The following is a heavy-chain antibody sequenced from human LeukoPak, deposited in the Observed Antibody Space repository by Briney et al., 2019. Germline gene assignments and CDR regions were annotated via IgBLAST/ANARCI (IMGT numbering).Heavy chain of an antibody. CDR2: IYTSGST. Sequence: SETLSLTCTVSGGSISSYYWSWIRQPAGKGLEWIGRIYTSGSTNYNPSLKSRATMSVDTSKNQFSLKLSSVTAADTAVYYCARARGEQWLVRNAFDIWGQGTMVTLSS. V-gene: IGHV4-4*07. J-gene: IGHJ3*02. CDR3: ARARGEQWLVRNAFDI. CDR1: GGSISSYY. D-gene: IGHD6-19*01.